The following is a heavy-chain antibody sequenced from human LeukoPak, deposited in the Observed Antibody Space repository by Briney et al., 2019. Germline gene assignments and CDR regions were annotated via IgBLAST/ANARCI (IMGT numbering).Heavy chain of an antibody. CDR2: ISSSSSYI. J-gene: IGHJ4*02. CDR1: GFTFSSYS. CDR3: ARSAPIAAAGWGADY. D-gene: IGHD6-13*01. Sequence: GGSLRLSCAASGFTFSSYSMNWARQAPGKGLEWVSSISSSSSYIYYADSVKGRFTISRDNAKNSLYLQMNSLRAEDTAVYYCARSAPIAAAGWGADYWGQGTLVTVSS. V-gene: IGHV3-21*01.